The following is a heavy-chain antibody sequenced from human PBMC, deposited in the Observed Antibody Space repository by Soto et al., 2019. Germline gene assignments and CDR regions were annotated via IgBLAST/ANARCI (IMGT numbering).Heavy chain of an antibody. CDR3: ARDFRLRYSYYFDY. V-gene: IGHV1-2*02. J-gene: IGHJ4*02. CDR2: INPNSGGT. CDR1: GYTFTGYY. Sequence: ASVEVSCKASGYTFTGYYMHWVRQAPGQGLEWMGWINPNSGGTNYAQKFQGRVTMTRDTSISTAYMELSRLRSDDTAVYYCARDFRLRYSYYFDYWRQGTLVTVSS. D-gene: IGHD2-15*01.